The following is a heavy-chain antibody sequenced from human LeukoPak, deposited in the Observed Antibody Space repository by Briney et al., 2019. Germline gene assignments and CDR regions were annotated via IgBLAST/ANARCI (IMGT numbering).Heavy chain of an antibody. D-gene: IGHD3-10*01. V-gene: IGHV4-59*01. CDR3: ATNYYGDAFDI. J-gene: IGHJ3*02. Sequence: SETLSLTCTVSGGSISSYYWSWIRQPPGRGLEWIGYIYYRGSTNYNPSLKSRVTISVDTSKNQFSLKLSSVTAADTAVYYCATNYYGDAFDIWGQGTMVTVSS. CDR1: GGSISSYY. CDR2: IYYRGST.